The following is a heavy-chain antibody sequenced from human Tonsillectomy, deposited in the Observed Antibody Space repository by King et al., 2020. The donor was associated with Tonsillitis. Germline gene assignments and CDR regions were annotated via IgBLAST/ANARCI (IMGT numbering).Heavy chain of an antibody. CDR2: IFWNGDK. CDR3: AHRQPMEDNRSYGAFDI. Sequence: TLKESGPTLVKPTQTLTLTCSFSGFSLTTTGVGVGWIRQPPGKALEWLALIFWNGDKIYSPSLKSRLNITKDTSENHVVLTLTNMDPVDTGTYYCAHRQPMEDNRSYGAFDIWGQGTMVTVSS. V-gene: IGHV2-5*01. J-gene: IGHJ3*02. CDR1: GFSLTTTGVG. D-gene: IGHD1-14*01.